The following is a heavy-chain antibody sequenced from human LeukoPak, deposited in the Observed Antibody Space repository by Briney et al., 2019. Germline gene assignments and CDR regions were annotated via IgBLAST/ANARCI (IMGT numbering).Heavy chain of an antibody. D-gene: IGHD5-18*01. CDR3: ARDTTMQAFDI. Sequence: SETLSLTCTVSGGYISSYYWSWIRQPPGKGLEWIGYIYYSGSTNYNPSLKSRVTISVDTSKNRFSLKLSSVTAADTAVYYCARDTTMQAFDIWGQGTMVTVSS. CDR2: IYYSGST. V-gene: IGHV4-59*01. J-gene: IGHJ3*02. CDR1: GGYISSYY.